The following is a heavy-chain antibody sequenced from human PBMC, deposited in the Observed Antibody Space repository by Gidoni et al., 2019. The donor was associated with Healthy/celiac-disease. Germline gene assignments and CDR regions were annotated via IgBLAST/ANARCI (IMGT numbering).Heavy chain of an antibody. J-gene: IGHJ6*02. Sequence: QVQLQESGPGLVKPSQTLSLTCTVSGGSLSSGSYYGSWIRQPAGTGLEWIGRIYTSGSTNYNPSLKSRVTISVDTSKNHFSLKLSSVTAADTALYYCAREVGLYDIVLMGGMDVWGQGTTVTVSS. CDR1: GGSLSSGSYY. D-gene: IGHD2-8*01. CDR3: AREVGLYDIVLMGGMDV. CDR2: IYTSGST. V-gene: IGHV4-61*02.